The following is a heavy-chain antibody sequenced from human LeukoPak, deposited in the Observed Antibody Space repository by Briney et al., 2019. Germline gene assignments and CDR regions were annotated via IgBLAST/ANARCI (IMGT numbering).Heavy chain of an antibody. CDR1: GFTFSSYW. CDR3: ARKGIAARPADYYYYMAV. J-gene: IGHJ6*03. CDR2: MNSDGSST. Sequence: GGSLRLSCAASGFTFSSYWMHWVRQAPGKGLVRVSRMNSDGSSTSYADSVKGRFTISRDNAKNTLYLQMNSLRAEDTAVYYCARKGIAARPADYYYYMAVWGKGTTVTVSS. D-gene: IGHD6-6*01. V-gene: IGHV3-74*01.